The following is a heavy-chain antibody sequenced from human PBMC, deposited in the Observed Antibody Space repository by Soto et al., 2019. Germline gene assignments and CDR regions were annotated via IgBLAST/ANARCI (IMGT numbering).Heavy chain of an antibody. CDR3: ARHGVKFYNFDS. Sequence: SETLSLTCTVSGDSISRVTIYWGWIRQTPGKGPEWVGSIAYSGTTYYSPSLSSRLTMSGDTSKNQFSLKLRSVSAADTSVYYCARHGVKFYNFDSWGQG. J-gene: IGHJ4*02. D-gene: IGHD2-8*01. CDR1: GDSISRVTIY. V-gene: IGHV4-39*01. CDR2: IAYSGTT.